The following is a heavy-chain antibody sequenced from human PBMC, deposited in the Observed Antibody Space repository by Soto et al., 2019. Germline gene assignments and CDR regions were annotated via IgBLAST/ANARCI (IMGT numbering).Heavy chain of an antibody. CDR3: ARGRGRAGALGYCSGGSCSKHGRSWPLHDAFDI. CDR1: GYTFTGYY. Sequence: QVQLVQSGAEVKKPGASVKVSCKASGYTFTGYYTHWVRQAPGQGLEWMGWINPKSGGTNYAQKVQGWVTLTRDTYIGTAYMELSRLRSDDTAVYYCARGRGRAGALGYCSGGSCSKHGRSWPLHDAFDIWGQGTLVTVSS. V-gene: IGHV1-2*04. CDR2: INPKSGGT. J-gene: IGHJ3*02. D-gene: IGHD2-15*01.